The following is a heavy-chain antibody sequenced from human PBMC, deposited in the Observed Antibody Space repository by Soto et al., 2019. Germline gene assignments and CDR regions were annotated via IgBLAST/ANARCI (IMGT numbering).Heavy chain of an antibody. CDR1: GFTFSTYW. D-gene: IGHD6-19*01. V-gene: IGHV3-7*01. CDR3: AIDGVAGTIDY. J-gene: IGHJ4*02. CDR2: IKQDGSEK. Sequence: GGSMRLSCAASGFTFSTYWMSWVRQAPGKGLEWVANIKQDGSEKYYVDSVKGRFTISRDNAKNSLYLQMNSLRAEDTAVYYCAIDGVAGTIDYWGQGTLVTVSS.